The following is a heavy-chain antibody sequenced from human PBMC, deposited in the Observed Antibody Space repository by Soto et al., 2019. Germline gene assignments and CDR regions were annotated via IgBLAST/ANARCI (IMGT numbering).Heavy chain of an antibody. Sequence: GGSLRLSCAASGFTFDDYAMHWVRQAPGRGLEWVSGISWNSGTIVYADSVKGRFTISRDNAKNSLYLQMNSLRGEDTALYYCAKDMRGGSSSSRYYYGLDVWGQGTTVTVSS. CDR3: AKDMRGGSSSSRYYYGLDV. V-gene: IGHV3-9*01. CDR2: ISWNSGTI. CDR1: GFTFDDYA. J-gene: IGHJ6*02. D-gene: IGHD6-13*01.